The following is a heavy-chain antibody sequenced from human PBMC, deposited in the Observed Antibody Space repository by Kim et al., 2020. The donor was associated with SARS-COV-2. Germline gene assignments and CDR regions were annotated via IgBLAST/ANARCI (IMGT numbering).Heavy chain of an antibody. Sequence: GGSLRLSCAASGFPFSNYDLHWVRQTTGEGLEWVSAIGTGGDTYYPASVKGQFTISRENAKNSLNLQMNNLRAGDTAVYYCAREIHDSSVSRGWHFDLWGRGTLVTVSS. CDR2: IGTGGDT. CDR1: GFPFSNYD. D-gene: IGHD3-22*01. CDR3: AREIHDSSVSRGWHFDL. V-gene: IGHV3-13*01. J-gene: IGHJ2*01.